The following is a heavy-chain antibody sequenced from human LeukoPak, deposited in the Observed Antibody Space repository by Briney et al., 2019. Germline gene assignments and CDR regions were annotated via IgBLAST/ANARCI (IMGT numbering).Heavy chain of an antibody. Sequence: GGSLRLSCAASGFTFSSYSMNWVRQAPEKGLELVSSISSSSSYIYYADSVKGRFTLSRGNAKNSLYLQMNSLIAEDTAVYYCARDPYSGLFDYWGQGTLVTVSS. V-gene: IGHV3-21*01. CDR2: ISSSSSYI. D-gene: IGHD4-11*01. CDR1: GFTFSSYS. J-gene: IGHJ4*02. CDR3: ARDPYSGLFDY.